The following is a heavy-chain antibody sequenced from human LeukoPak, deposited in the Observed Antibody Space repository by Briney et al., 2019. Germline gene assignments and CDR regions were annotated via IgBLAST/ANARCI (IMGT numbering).Heavy chain of an antibody. CDR1: GGSFSGYY. D-gene: IGHD7-27*01. Sequence: SETLSLTCAVYGGSFSGYYWSWIRQPPGKGLEWSGEINHSGSTNYNPSLKSRVTILVETSKNQCSLKLSSVTAADTAVYYCASPWGGAFDIWGQGTMVTVSS. V-gene: IGHV4-34*01. J-gene: IGHJ3*02. CDR2: INHSGST. CDR3: ASPWGGAFDI.